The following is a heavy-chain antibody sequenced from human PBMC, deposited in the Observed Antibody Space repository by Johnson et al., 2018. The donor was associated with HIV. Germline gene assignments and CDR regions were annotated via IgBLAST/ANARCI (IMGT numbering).Heavy chain of an antibody. J-gene: IGHJ3*02. V-gene: IGHV3-30*02. D-gene: IGHD3-22*01. CDR3: AKDPGITMIAHAFDI. CDR2: IRYDGSNK. Sequence: QVQLVESGGGVVQPGGSLRLSCAASGFTFSSHGMHWVRQAPGKGLEWVTFIRYDGSNKYYADSVKGRFTISRDNSKNTLYLQMNSLRAEDTAVYYCAKDPGITMIAHAFDIWGQGTMVTVSS. CDR1: GFTFSSHG.